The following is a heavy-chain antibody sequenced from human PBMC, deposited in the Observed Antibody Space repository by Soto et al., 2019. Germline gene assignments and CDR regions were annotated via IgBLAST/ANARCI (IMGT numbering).Heavy chain of an antibody. CDR2: INHNGNS. Sequence: PSETLSLTCAASGGSFSAYYWSWIRQPPGRGLKRIGEINHNGNSNYNPALESRVTISVDTSKNQFSLKLISVTAADTAVYYCARGVNYYDSSGSSWFDPWGQGALVTV. V-gene: IGHV4-34*01. J-gene: IGHJ5*02. D-gene: IGHD3-22*01. CDR1: GGSFSAYY. CDR3: ARGVNYYDSSGSSWFDP.